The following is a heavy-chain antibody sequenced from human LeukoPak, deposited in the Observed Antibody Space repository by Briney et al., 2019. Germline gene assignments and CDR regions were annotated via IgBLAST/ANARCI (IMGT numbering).Heavy chain of an antibody. CDR1: GFSFITYW. Sequence: GGSLRLSCAASGFSFITYWMGWVRQAPGKGLEWVANIRHDGGETYYVGSVKGRFTISRDNAKNSLYLQMNSLSAEDTAVYYCARPSFAQGSYFDYWGQGTLVTVSS. CDR2: IRHDGGET. V-gene: IGHV3-7*01. J-gene: IGHJ4*02. D-gene: IGHD2-15*01. CDR3: ARPSFAQGSYFDY.